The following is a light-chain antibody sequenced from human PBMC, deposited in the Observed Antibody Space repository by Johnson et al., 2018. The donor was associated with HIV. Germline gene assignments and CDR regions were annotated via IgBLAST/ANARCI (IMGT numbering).Light chain of an antibody. V-gene: IGLV1-51*01. Sequence: VLTQPPLVSAAPGQKVTISCSGSSSNIGNNYVSWYQQLPGTAPKLLIYANTKRPSGIPDRFSGSKSGTSATLGITGLQTGDEAEYYCGTWDNSLSAFVFGSGPKVAVL. J-gene: IGLJ1*01. CDR2: ANT. CDR1: SSNIGNNY. CDR3: GTWDNSLSAFV.